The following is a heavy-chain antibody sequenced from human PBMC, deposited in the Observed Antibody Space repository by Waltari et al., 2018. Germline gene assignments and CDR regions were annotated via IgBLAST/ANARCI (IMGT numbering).Heavy chain of an antibody. D-gene: IGHD2-15*01. CDR2: SYHSGST. V-gene: IGHV4-38-2*02. CDR3: AGDGAPGGYDY. Sequence: QVQLQESGPGLVKPSETLSLTCAVSGYSISSGYYWGWIRQPPGKGLEWIGSSYHSGSTYYNPSLKSRVTISVDTSKNQCSLKLSSVTAADTAVYYCAGDGAPGGYDYWGQGTLVTVSS. CDR1: GYSISSGYY. J-gene: IGHJ4*02.